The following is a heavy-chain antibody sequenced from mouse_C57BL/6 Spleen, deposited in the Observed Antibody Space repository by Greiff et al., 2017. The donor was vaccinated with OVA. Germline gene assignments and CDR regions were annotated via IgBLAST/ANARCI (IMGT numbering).Heavy chain of an antibody. Sequence: VQRVESGPGLVQPSQSLSITCTVSGFSLTSYGVHWVRQSPGKGLEWLGVIWSGGSTDYNAAFISRLSISKDNSKSQVFFKMNSLQADDTAIYYCARESYDYDEAWFAYWGQGTLVTVSA. CDR3: ARESYDYDEAWFAY. J-gene: IGHJ3*01. D-gene: IGHD2-4*01. V-gene: IGHV2-2*01. CDR1: GFSLTSYG. CDR2: IWSGGST.